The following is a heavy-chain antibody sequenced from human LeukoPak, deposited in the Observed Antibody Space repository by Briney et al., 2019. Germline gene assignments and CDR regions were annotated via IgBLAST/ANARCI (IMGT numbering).Heavy chain of an antibody. CDR2: ITASGDNT. CDR3: AKGNGYSYGRYHFDY. V-gene: IGHV3-23*01. J-gene: IGHJ4*02. D-gene: IGHD5-18*01. Sequence: GGSLRLSCAASGFTFSSYAMGWVRQAPGKGLEWVSAITASGDNTYYADPVKGRLTISRDNSKNTLYLQMNSLRAEDTAVYYCAKGNGYSYGRYHFDYWGQGTLVTVSS. CDR1: GFTFSSYA.